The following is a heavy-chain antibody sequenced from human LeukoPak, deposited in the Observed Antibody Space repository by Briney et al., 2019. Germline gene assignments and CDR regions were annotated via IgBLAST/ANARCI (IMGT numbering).Heavy chain of an antibody. CDR1: GFAFSSYE. J-gene: IGHJ3*02. D-gene: IGHD3-22*01. V-gene: IGHV3-48*03. CDR2: ISSSGSII. Sequence: GGSLRLSCAASGFAFSSYEMNRVRQAPGPGLEWVSYISSSGSIIYYADPVTGRITISRDNAKISLYLHMNSLRAEDTSVYYCARAPPEYYYDSSGQQVAFDIWGQGTMVTVSS. CDR3: ARAPPEYYYDSSGQQVAFDI.